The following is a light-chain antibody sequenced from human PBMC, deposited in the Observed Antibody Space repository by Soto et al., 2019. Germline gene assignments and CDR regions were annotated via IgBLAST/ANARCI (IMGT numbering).Light chain of an antibody. V-gene: IGLV2-8*01. CDR1: SSDVGGYNY. CDR2: EVN. CDR3: SSYTSSNTLV. J-gene: IGLJ1*01. Sequence: SVLTQPPSASGSPGQSVAISCTGTSSDVGGYNYVSWYQQHPGKAPKLMIYEVNKRPSGVPDRFSGSKSGNTASLTISGLQAEDEADYYCSSYTSSNTLVFGTGTKVT.